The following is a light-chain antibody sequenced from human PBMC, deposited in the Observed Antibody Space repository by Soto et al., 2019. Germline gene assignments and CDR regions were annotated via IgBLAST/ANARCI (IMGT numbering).Light chain of an antibody. CDR3: QQYDNLPLT. CDR1: QDISNY. CDR2: DAS. V-gene: IGKV1-33*01. J-gene: IGKJ4*01. Sequence: DIQMTQSPSSLSASVGDRVTITCQASQDISNYLKWYQQKPGKAPKLLIYDASKLETGVPSGFSGSGSGTDFTFTISSLQPEDIATYYCQQYDNLPLTFGGGTKVEIK.